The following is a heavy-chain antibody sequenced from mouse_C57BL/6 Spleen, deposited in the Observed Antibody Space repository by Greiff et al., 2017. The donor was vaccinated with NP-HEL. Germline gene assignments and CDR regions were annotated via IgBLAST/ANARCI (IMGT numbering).Heavy chain of an antibody. J-gene: IGHJ3*01. CDR2: LYPGSGST. CDR1: GFTFTSYW. V-gene: IGHV1-55*01. CDR3: ARERYDGFAY. Sequence: QVQLKQPGAELVKPGASVKMSCKASGFTFTSYWITWVKQRPGQGLEWIGDLYPGSGSTNYNETFKSKATLTVDTSSNTAYMQLSSLTSEDSAVECCARERYDGFAYWGQGTLVTVSA. D-gene: IGHD2-12*01.